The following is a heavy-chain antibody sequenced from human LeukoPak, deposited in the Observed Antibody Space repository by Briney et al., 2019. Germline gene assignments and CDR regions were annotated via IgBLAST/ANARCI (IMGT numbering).Heavy chain of an antibody. Sequence: GEPVSLFRGACGFHLSSYAMLWVGQAPARGLEGVAVISYFESNKYYTDSVKGRFTISRDSSKNTLYLQMNSLRAEDTAVYYCARRTAIAVAGAFDWGSQPTLVT. V-gene: IGHV3-30*04. CDR1: GFHLSSYA. CDR2: ISYFESNK. CDR3: ARRTAIAVAGAFDW. D-gene: IGHD6-19*01. J-gene: IGHJ4*02.